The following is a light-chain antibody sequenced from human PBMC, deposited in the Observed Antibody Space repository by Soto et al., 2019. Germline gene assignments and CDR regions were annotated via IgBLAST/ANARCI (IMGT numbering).Light chain of an antibody. CDR3: TSWTTSTTMI. J-gene: IGLJ2*01. CDR1: RSDIGAHNF. V-gene: IGLV2-14*03. CDR2: DVN. Sequence: QPVLTQPASVSGSPGQSITISCTGTRSDIGAHNFVSWYQQHPGEAPNLMLYDVNIRPSGVSNRFSGSKSGNTASLTISGLQAEDEADYYCTSWTTSTTMIFGGGTKLTVL.